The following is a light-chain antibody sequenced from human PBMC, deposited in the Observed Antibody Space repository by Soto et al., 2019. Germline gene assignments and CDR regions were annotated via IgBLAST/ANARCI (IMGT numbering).Light chain of an antibody. V-gene: IGLV2-18*02. J-gene: IGLJ1*01. CDR1: SSDIGSYDR. Sequence: QSALTQPPSVSGSPGQSVAISCTGASSDIGSYDRVSWYHQPPGTAPKLIIYDVSNRPSGVPDRFSGAKSGNTASLTISGLQAEDEADYYCSSFTTGDTYVFGTGTKLTVL. CDR2: DVS. CDR3: SSFTTGDTYV.